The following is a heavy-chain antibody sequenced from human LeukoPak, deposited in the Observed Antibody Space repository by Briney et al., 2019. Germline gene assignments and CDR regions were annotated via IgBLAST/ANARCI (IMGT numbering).Heavy chain of an antibody. Sequence: GESLKISCKGSGYSFTSYWIGWVRQMPGKGLEWMGIIYPGDSGTRYSPSFQGQVTISADKSISTAYLQWSSLKASDTAMYYCARHRYYAPPSYYYGMDVWGQGTTVTVSS. CDR1: GYSFTSYW. J-gene: IGHJ6*02. CDR3: ARHRYYAPPSYYYGMDV. V-gene: IGHV5-51*01. D-gene: IGHD2-2*01. CDR2: IYPGDSGT.